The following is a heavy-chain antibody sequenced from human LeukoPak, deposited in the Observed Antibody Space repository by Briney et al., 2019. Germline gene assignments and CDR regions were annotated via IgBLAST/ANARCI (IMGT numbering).Heavy chain of an antibody. V-gene: IGHV3-23*01. CDR3: AKVFYGTIHPVFDY. J-gene: IGHJ4*02. CDR1: GFTFSSYA. D-gene: IGHD2/OR15-2a*01. CDR2: ISGSGGST. Sequence: PGGSLRLSCAASGFTFSSYAMSWVRQXPXXXXXXXXAISGSGGSTYYAASVKGRSTISRDNSKNTLYLQMNSLRAEDTAVYYCAKVFYGTIHPVFDYWGQGTLVTVSS.